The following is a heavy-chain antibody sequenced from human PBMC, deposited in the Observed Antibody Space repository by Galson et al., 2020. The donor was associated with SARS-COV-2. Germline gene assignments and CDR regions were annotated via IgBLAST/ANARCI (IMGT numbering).Heavy chain of an antibody. CDR1: GFTFTSYG. V-gene: IGHV3-30*18. D-gene: IGHD5-18*01. CDR2: ISYDGSNK. CDR3: AKDLQIWSHDYFCDS. Sequence: GESLKISCAASGFTFTSYGMHWVRQAPGKGLEWVTSISYDGSNKYYADSVKGRITISRDNSKNTLYLQMDSLRADDTAVYFCAKDLQIWSHDYFCDSWGQGTLVTVSS. J-gene: IGHJ4*02.